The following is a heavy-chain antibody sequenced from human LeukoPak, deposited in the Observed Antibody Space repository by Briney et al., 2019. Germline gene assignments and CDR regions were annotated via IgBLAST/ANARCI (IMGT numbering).Heavy chain of an antibody. CDR2: IYPNSGGT. CDR1: GYNFTDYY. J-gene: IGHJ3*01. V-gene: IGHV1-2*02. D-gene: IGHD1/OR15-1a*01. CDR3: ASSVMGTDGTLFDAFDL. Sequence: ASVKVSCKASGYNFTDYYMNWVRQAPGQGLEWVGWIYPNSGGTNYALKFQGRVTLTRDTSINTAYMELSRLRSDDTALFYCASSVMGTDGTLFDAFDLWGQGTMVTVSS.